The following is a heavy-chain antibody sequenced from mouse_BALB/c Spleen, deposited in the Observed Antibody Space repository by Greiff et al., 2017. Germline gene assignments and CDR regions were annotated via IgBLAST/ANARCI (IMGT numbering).Heavy chain of an antibody. D-gene: IGHD2-10*01. CDR1: GYTFTDYW. CDR3: ARGTYYGNYEAMDY. Sequence: QVQLKESGAELVRPGSSVKISCKASGYTFTDYWMHWVKQRPGQGLEWIGAIDTSDSYTSYNQKFKGKATLTVDESSSTAYMQLSSLTSEDSAVYYCARGTYYGNYEAMDYWGQGTSVTVSS. V-gene: IGHV1-59*01. J-gene: IGHJ4*01. CDR2: IDTSDSYT.